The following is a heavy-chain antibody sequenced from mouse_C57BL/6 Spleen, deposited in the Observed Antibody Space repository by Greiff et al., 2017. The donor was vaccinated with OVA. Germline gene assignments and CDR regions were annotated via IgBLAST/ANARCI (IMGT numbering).Heavy chain of an antibody. J-gene: IGHJ2*01. CDR2: IYPGDGDT. CDR3: ARETTVVATDY. D-gene: IGHD1-1*01. CDR1: GYAFSSSW. V-gene: IGHV1-82*01. Sequence: VQLQQSGPELVKPGASVKISCKASGYAFSSSWMNWVKQRPGKGLEWIGRIYPGDGDTNYNGKFKGKATLTADKSSSTAYMQLSSLTSEDSAVYFGARETTVVATDYWGQGTTLTVSS.